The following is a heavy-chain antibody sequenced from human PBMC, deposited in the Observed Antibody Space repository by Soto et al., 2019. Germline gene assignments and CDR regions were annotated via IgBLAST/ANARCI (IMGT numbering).Heavy chain of an antibody. D-gene: IGHD5-18*01. V-gene: IGHV4-34*01. J-gene: IGHJ6*02. CDR2: INHSGST. CDR1: GGSFSGYY. Sequence: PSETLSLTCAVYGGSFSGYYWSWIRQPPGKGLEWIGEINHSGSTNYNPSLKSRVTISVDTSKNQLSLKLSSVTAADTAVYYCARAGFGGYSYGYYYYYYGMDVWGQGTTVTVSS. CDR3: ARAGFGGYSYGYYYYYYGMDV.